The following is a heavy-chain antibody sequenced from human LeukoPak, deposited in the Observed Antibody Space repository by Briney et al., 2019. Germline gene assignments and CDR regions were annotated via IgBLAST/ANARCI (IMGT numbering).Heavy chain of an antibody. Sequence: SETLSLTCTVSGGSISSYYWSWIRQPPGKGLEWIGYIYYSGSTNYNPSLKSRVTISVDTSKNQFSLKLSSVTAADTAVYYCARGGKRPTDYWGQGTLVTVSS. CDR1: GGSISSYY. CDR3: ARGGKRPTDY. D-gene: IGHD6-25*01. CDR2: IYYSGST. J-gene: IGHJ4*02. V-gene: IGHV4-59*01.